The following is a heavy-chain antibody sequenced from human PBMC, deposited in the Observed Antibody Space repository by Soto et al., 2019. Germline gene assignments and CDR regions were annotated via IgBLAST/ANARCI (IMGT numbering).Heavy chain of an antibody. D-gene: IGHD3-22*01. CDR1: GGTFSSYT. CDR2: IIPILGIA. V-gene: IGHV1-69*02. CDR3: ATSDSSGYPDY. Sequence: QVQLVQSGAEVKKPGSSVKVSCKASGGTFSSYTISWVRQAPGQGLEWMGRIIPILGIANYAQKFQGRVTXTXVKSTSTAYMELSSLRSEDTAVYYCATSDSSGYPDYWGQGTLVTVSS. J-gene: IGHJ4*02.